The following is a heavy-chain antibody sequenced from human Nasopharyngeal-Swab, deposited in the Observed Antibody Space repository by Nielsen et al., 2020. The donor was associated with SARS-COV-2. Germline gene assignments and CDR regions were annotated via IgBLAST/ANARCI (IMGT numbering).Heavy chain of an antibody. CDR2: TDWDGDR. CDR3: TREQPSGDYDYYGMDV. Sequence: SGPTLVQPTETLTLTCTFSGFSLYTRGMCVSWIRQPPGKAPEWLARTDWDGDRYYNPSLKTRLTISRDIAKSQVVLTMTSMAPMDAATYYCTREQPSGDYDYYGMDVWGRGTTVTVSS. V-gene: IGHV2-70*11. D-gene: IGHD1-1*01. CDR1: GFSLYTRGMC. J-gene: IGHJ6*02.